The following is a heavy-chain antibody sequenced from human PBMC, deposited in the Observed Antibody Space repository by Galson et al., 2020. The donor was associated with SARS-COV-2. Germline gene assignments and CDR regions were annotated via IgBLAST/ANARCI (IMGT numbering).Heavy chain of an antibody. CDR3: ARVNNWNYVAYFPFDY. V-gene: IGHV1-2*02. Sequence: ASVKVSCKASGYTFTGYYMHWVRQAPGQGLEWMGWINPNSGGTNYAQKFQGRVTMTRDTSISTAYMELSRLRSDDTAVYYCARVNNWNYVAYFPFDYWGQGTLVTVSS. CDR2: INPNSGGT. D-gene: IGHD1-7*01. CDR1: GYTFTGYY. J-gene: IGHJ4*02.